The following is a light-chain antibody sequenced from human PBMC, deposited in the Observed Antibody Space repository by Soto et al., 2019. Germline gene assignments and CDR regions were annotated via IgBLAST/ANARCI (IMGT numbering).Light chain of an antibody. J-gene: IGKJ2*01. V-gene: IGKV1-5*03. Sequence: DIQMTQSPSTLSGSVGDRVTITCRASQSISNWLAWYQQKPGKAPKLLIYKASTLESRVPSRFSGSGSGTQFTLTISSLQPDDSATYYCQQYSSYYTFGQGTKVDIK. CDR3: QQYSSYYT. CDR1: QSISNW. CDR2: KAS.